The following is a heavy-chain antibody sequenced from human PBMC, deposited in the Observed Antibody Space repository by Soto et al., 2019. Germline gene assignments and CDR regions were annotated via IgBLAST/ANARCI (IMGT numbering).Heavy chain of an antibody. CDR3: TRDSPNYDILTGYSQYFDY. Sequence: GSLLLSWTASGFTSGGYAMSWFRQAPGKGLECLGFIRSKAYGGTTEYAASVKGRFTISRDDSKSIAYLQMNSLKTEDTAVYHCTRDSPNYDILTGYSQYFDYWAQGTLVTVSS. D-gene: IGHD3-9*01. J-gene: IGHJ4*02. V-gene: IGHV3-49*03. CDR1: GFTSGGYA. CDR2: IRSKAYGGTT.